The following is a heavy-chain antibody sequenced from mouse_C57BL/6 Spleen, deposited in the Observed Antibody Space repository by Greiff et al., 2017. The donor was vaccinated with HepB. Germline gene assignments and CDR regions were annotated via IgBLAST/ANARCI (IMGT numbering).Heavy chain of an antibody. CDR2: IDPETGGT. V-gene: IGHV1-15*01. CDR1: GYTFTDYE. J-gene: IGHJ3*01. Sequence: VKLVESGAELVRPGASVTLSCKASGYTFTDYEMHWVKQTPVHGLEWIGAIDPETGGTAYNQKFKGKAILTADKSSSTAYMELRSLTSEDSAVYYCTRSYYGSSWGQGTLVTVSA. D-gene: IGHD1-1*01. CDR3: TRSYYGSS.